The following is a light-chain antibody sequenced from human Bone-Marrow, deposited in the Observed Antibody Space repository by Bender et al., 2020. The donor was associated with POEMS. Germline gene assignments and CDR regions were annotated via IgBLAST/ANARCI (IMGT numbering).Light chain of an antibody. Sequence: SSVLTQPPSVSVSPGQTASIPCSGNVLPKQYAYWYQQRPGQAPVLVIYKDTERPSGIPERFSGSTSGTTVTLTISGVQAEDEADYYCQSADSTGPWVFGGGTKLTV. CDR3: QSADSTGPWV. CDR2: KDT. CDR1: VLPKQY. V-gene: IGLV3-25*03. J-gene: IGLJ3*02.